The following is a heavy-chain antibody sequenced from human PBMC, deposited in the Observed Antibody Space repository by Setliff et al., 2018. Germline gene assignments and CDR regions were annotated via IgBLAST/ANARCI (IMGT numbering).Heavy chain of an antibody. CDR1: GYTFLSYG. CDR3: ARAPRLEWILPTFDC. Sequence: ASVKVSCKAVGYTFLSYGLSWVRQAPGQGLEWMGWISAYTGKTDYAQNFQGRVTMTTDTSTNTAYLELRSLRYDDTAVYFWARAPRLEWILPTFDCWGQGTPVTVSS. V-gene: IGHV1-18*01. D-gene: IGHD3-3*01. CDR2: ISAYTGKT. J-gene: IGHJ5*01.